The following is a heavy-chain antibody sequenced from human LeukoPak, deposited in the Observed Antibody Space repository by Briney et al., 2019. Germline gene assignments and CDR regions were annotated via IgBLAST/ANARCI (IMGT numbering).Heavy chain of an antibody. Sequence: GGSLRLSCAASGFTFGEFWMAWVRQTPGMGLEWVADIKEDGSESFYVDSVKGRFTISRDNSKNSLDLQMNRLRAEDTAVYYCARGYYDFWSGYSNWGQGTLVTVSS. J-gene: IGHJ4*02. CDR3: ARGYYDFWSGYSN. CDR1: GFTFGEFW. CDR2: IKEDGSES. D-gene: IGHD3-3*01. V-gene: IGHV3-7*04.